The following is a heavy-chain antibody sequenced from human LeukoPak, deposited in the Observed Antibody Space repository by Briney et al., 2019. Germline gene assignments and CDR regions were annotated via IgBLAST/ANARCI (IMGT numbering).Heavy chain of an antibody. D-gene: IGHD3-22*01. CDR1: GFTFSSYA. CDR2: ISSSGGST. V-gene: IGHV3-23*01. CDR3: AKDIVVVTHGDY. J-gene: IGHJ4*02. Sequence: GGSLRLSCAASGFTFSSYAMSWVRQAPGKGLEWVSAISSSGGSTYYADSVKGRFTISRDNSKNTLYLQMNSLRAEDTAVYYCAKDIVVVTHGDYWGQGALVTVSS.